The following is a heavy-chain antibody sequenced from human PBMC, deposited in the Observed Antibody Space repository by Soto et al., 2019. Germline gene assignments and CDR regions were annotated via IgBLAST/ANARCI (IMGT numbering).Heavy chain of an antibody. D-gene: IGHD3-22*01. CDR1: GGSFSGYY. J-gene: IGHJ4*02. CDR3: ARVGPYYYGSSGYGYFDY. CDR2: INHSGST. Sequence: SETLSLTCAVYGGSFSGYYWSWIRQPPGKGLEWIGEINHSGSTNYKPSLKSRVTISVDTSKNQFSLKLSSVTAADTAVYYCARVGPYYYGSSGYGYFDYWGQGILVTVSS. V-gene: IGHV4-34*01.